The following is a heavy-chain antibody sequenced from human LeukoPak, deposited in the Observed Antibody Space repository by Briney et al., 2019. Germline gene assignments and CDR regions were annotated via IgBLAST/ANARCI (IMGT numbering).Heavy chain of an antibody. CDR1: GFTFSSYE. CDR3: ARAPITSPFYFDY. V-gene: IGHV3-48*03. Sequence: GGSLRLSCEASGFTFSSYEMNWVRQAPGKGLEWVSYITSSSSTTYYADPLRGRFTISRDNAKNSLYLQMDSLRAEDTALYYCARAPITSPFYFDYWGQGTLVTVSS. J-gene: IGHJ4*02. CDR2: ITSSSSTT. D-gene: IGHD2-2*01.